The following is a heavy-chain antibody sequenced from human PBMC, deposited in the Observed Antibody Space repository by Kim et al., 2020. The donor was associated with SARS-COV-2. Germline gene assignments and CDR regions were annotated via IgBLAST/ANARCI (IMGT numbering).Heavy chain of an antibody. Sequence: SETLSLTCTVSGGSISSSSYYWGWIRQPPGKGLEWIGSIYYSGSTYYNPSLKSRVTISVDTSKNQFSLKLSSVTAADTAVYYCARVGEGWFGELLLDYWGQGTLVTVSS. CDR3: ARVGEGWFGELLLDY. V-gene: IGHV4-39*07. J-gene: IGHJ4*02. CDR2: IYYSGST. D-gene: IGHD3-10*01. CDR1: GGSISSSSYY.